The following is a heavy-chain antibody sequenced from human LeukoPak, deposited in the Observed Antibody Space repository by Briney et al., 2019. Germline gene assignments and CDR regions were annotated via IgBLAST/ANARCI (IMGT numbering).Heavy chain of an antibody. V-gene: IGHV4-59*01. CDR2: IYYSGST. CDR1: GGSISSYY. D-gene: IGHD3-10*01. J-gene: IGHJ2*01. CDR3: ARVYYGRSYDYWYFDI. Sequence: PSGTLSLTCTVSGGSISSYYWSWIRQPPGKGLEWIGYIYYSGSTNYNPSPKSRVTISVDTSKNQFSLNLSSVTAADTAVYFCARVYYGRSYDYWYFDIWGRGTPVTVSS.